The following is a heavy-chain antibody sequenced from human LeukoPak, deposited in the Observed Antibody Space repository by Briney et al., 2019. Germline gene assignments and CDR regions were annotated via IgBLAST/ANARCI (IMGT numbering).Heavy chain of an antibody. CDR1: GGTFSSYA. CDR3: ARDRLGATIVYYYYGMDV. J-gene: IGHJ6*02. V-gene: IGHV1-69*04. CDR2: IIPILGIA. Sequence: SVKVSCKASGGTFSSYAISWVRQAPGQGLEWMGRIIPILGIANYAQKFQGRVTITADKSTSTAYMELSSLRSEDTAVYYCARDRLGATIVYYYYGMDVWGQGTTVTVS. D-gene: IGHD1-26*01.